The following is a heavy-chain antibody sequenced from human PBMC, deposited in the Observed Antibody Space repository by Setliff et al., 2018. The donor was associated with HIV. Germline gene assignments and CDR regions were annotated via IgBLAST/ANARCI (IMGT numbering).Heavy chain of an antibody. D-gene: IGHD3-10*01. CDR3: ARDLGTGDYFDY. CDR2: IIPSGST. Sequence: NPGGSLRLSCTASGFTFSIYSMNWVRQAPGKGLEWIGEIIPSGSTNYNPSLKSRVTMSIDTSKNQFSLKLSSVTAADTAVYYCARDLGTGDYFDYWGQGALVTVSS. J-gene: IGHJ4*02. CDR1: GFTFSIYS. V-gene: IGHV4-34*12.